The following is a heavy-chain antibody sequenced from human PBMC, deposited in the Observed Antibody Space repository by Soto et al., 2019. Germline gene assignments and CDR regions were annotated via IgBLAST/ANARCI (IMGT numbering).Heavy chain of an antibody. J-gene: IGHJ3*02. D-gene: IGHD3-3*01. V-gene: IGHV1-2*02. CDR3: ARGGGVGVAGSAAFDM. Sequence: QLHLVQSGAVVKKPGASVTVSCSASGYPVTAYYMHWVRQAPGRGLEGMGGINPATGAAKYTPTFPGRVPLTRDTSTSTAFMELSGLTSEATAVFYCARGGGVGVAGSAAFDMWGQGTLVTVSS. CDR1: GYPVTAYY. CDR2: INPATGAA.